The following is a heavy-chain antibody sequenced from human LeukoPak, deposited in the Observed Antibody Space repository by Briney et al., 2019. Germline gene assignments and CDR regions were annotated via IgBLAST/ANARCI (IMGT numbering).Heavy chain of an antibody. J-gene: IGHJ5*02. CDR3: ARGSPLWFGELLFYSENWFDP. CDR2: INHCGST. CDR1: GGSFSGYY. Sequence: SETLSLTCAVYGGSFSGYYWSWIRPPPGKGLEWIGEINHCGSTNYSPSLKSRVTISVDTSKNQCSLKLSSVTAADTAVYYCARGSPLWFGELLFYSENWFDPWGQGTLVTVSS. V-gene: IGHV4-34*01. D-gene: IGHD3-10*01.